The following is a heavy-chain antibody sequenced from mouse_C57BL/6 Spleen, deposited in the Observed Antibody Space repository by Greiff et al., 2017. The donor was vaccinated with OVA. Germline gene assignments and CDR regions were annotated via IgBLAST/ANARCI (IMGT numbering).Heavy chain of an antibody. Sequence: ESGPGLVKPSQSLSLTCSVTGYSITSGYYWNWIRQFPGNTLEWMGYIRYDGSNNYTPSLTNRISITRDTSKNQFFLKLNSVTTEDTATYYCAVMTTVVGTDVDVWGTGTTVTVSS. CDR1: GYSITSGYY. V-gene: IGHV3-6*01. D-gene: IGHD1-1*01. J-gene: IGHJ1*03. CDR2: IRYDGSN. CDR3: AVMTTVVGTDVDV.